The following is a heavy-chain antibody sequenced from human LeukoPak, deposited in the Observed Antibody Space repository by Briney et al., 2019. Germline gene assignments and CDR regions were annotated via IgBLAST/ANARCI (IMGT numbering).Heavy chain of an antibody. CDR3: ARHPSYSSGPYFDY. CDR1: GGSISSYY. J-gene: IGHJ4*02. D-gene: IGHD6-19*01. V-gene: IGHV4-59*08. CDR2: IYYSGST. Sequence: SETLSLTCTVSGGSISSYYWSWIRQPPGKGLEWIGYIYYSGSTNYNPSLKSRVTISVDTSKNQFSLKLSSVTAADTAVYYCARHPSYSSGPYFDYWGQGTLVTVSS.